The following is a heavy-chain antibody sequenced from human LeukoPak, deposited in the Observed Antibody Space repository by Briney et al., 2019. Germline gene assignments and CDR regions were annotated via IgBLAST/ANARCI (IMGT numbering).Heavy chain of an antibody. CDR2: ISYDGSNK. V-gene: IGHV3-30*04. D-gene: IGHD2-2*01. CDR3: AREMYCSSTSCYGAFDI. Sequence: GGSLRLSCAASGFTFSSYAMHWVRQAPGKGLEWVAVISYDGSNKYYVDSVKGRFTISRDNSKNTLYLQMNSLRAEDTAVYYCAREMYCSSTSCYGAFDIWGQGTMVTVSS. CDR1: GFTFSSYA. J-gene: IGHJ3*02.